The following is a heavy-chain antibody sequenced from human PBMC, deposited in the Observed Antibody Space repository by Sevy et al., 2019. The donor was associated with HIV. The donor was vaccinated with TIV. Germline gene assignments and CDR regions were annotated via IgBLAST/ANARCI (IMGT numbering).Heavy chain of an antibody. Sequence: GGSLRLSCAASGFTFTGSTMYWVRQASGKGLEWVARIRSRAKNYATAYAASVKGRFTISRDDSRNTAYLQMNSLKTEDTAVYYCSSQRTIAVAGDYFDYWGQGTLVTVSS. CDR1: GFTFTGST. D-gene: IGHD6-19*01. CDR3: SSQRTIAVAGDYFDY. V-gene: IGHV3-73*01. CDR2: IRSRAKNYAT. J-gene: IGHJ4*02.